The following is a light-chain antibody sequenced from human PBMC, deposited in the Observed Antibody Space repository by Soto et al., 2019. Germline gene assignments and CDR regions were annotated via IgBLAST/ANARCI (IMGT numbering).Light chain of an antibody. V-gene: IGLV2-14*01. CDR1: SSDVGGYNY. Sequence: QSVLTQPASVSGSPGQSITISCTGTSSDVGGYNYVSWYQQHPGKAPKLMIYEVSNRPSGVSNRFSGSKSDNTASLTISGLQAEDEADYYCSSYAGSNSYVFGTGTKVTVL. CDR2: EVS. CDR3: SSYAGSNSYV. J-gene: IGLJ1*01.